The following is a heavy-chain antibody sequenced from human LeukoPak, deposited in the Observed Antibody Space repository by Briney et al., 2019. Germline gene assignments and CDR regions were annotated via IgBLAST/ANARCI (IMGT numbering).Heavy chain of an antibody. CDR3: SRETNDFWSGRRIDY. V-gene: IGHV3-7*01. CDR1: GFSFSSYW. CDR2: IKQDGSEK. J-gene: IGHJ4*02. Sequence: GGSLRLSCAASGFSFSSYWMTRVRQAPGKGLEWVANIKQDGSEKYYVDSVKGRFTISRDNAKNSLYLQMNSLRAEDTAVYYCSRETNDFWSGRRIDYWGQGALVTVSS. D-gene: IGHD3-3*01.